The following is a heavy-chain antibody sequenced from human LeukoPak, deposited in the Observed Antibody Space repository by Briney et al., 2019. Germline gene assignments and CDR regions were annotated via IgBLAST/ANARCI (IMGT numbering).Heavy chain of an antibody. Sequence: GGSLRLSCAASGFSFSTSWLTWVRPAPGEGLEWVANIKKDGSEKYYVDSVKGRFTISRDNAKNSVYLQMNSLRAEDTAVYYCARISYSSGWYFDYWGQGSLVTVSS. CDR1: GFSFSTSW. J-gene: IGHJ4*02. CDR3: ARISYSSGWYFDY. V-gene: IGHV3-7*01. CDR2: IKKDGSEK. D-gene: IGHD6-19*01.